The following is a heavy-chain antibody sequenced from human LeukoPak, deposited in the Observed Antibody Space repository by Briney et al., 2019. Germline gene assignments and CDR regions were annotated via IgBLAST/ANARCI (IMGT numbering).Heavy chain of an antibody. CDR3: ARDSGLRHYDILTGYSYYYYYYMDV. CDR1: GLFFSSYW. J-gene: IGHJ6*03. Sequence: GGSLRLSCSVSGLFFSSYWMSWVRQAPGKGLEWVANINDDGSEKYYVDSVKGRFTISRDNAKNSLFLQMKSLRAEDTAVYYCARDSGLRHYDILTGYSYYYYYYMDVWGKGTTVTISS. V-gene: IGHV3-7*01. D-gene: IGHD3-9*01. CDR2: INDDGSEK.